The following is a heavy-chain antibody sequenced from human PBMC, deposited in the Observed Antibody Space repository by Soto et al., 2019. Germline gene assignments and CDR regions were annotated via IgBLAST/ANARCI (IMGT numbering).Heavy chain of an antibody. V-gene: IGHV3-30-3*01. CDR3: ARGRTVRDHDDFDL. D-gene: IGHD2-21*01. CDR2: MSYDGNSK. CDR1: GFTFSSYS. Sequence: QVQLVESGGGVVQPGRSLRLSCAASGFTFSSYSMHWVRQAPGKGLEWVAAMSYDGNSKYFADSVKGRFTISRDNSKNTLSLQMNSLGAEDSSVYYCARGRTVRDHDDFDLWGQGTLVPVSS. J-gene: IGHJ4*02.